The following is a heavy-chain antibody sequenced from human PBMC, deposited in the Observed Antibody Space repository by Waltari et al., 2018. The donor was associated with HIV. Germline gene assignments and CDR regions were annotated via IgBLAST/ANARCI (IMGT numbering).Heavy chain of an antibody. CDR3: ARVAGGDYFDY. CDR1: GYTFIDHG. D-gene: IGHD4-17*01. Sequence: QVQLVQSGGEVQKPGASVKVSCKASGYTFIDHGITWVRQAPGQGLEWMAWISPYNGNTDYAQRFQGRVSVTTDTSTNTVYMELRSLRSDDTAVYFCARVAGGDYFDYWGQGTLVTVSS. CDR2: ISPYNGNT. J-gene: IGHJ4*02. V-gene: IGHV1-18*01.